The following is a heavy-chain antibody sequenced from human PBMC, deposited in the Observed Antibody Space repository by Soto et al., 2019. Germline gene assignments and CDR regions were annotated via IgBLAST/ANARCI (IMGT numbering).Heavy chain of an antibody. CDR1: MYPFSSYA. CDR2: ISYSGVST. D-gene: IGHD5-12*01. V-gene: IGHV3-23*01. Sequence: PVGSLRLSCSASMYPFSSYAMTWVRTAPGKGLEWVSAISYSGVSTYYADSVKGRFTISRDSSENTLSLQMNSLRVDDTAVYYCARTRGYSDYDLDYWGQGTLVTVSS. CDR3: ARTRGYSDYDLDY. J-gene: IGHJ4*02.